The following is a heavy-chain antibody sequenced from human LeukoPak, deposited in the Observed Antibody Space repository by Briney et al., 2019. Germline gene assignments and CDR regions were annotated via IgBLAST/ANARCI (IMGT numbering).Heavy chain of an antibody. Sequence: PSQTLSLTCAVSGGSISSGGYSRSWLRQPPGKGLEWIGYIYHSGSTYYNPSLKSRVTISVDTSKNQFSLKLSSVTAADTAVYYCAREASNYFDSSGYPDFWGQGTLVTVSS. V-gene: IGHV4-30-2*01. CDR2: IYHSGST. CDR3: AREASNYFDSSGYPDF. CDR1: GGSISSGGYS. D-gene: IGHD3-22*01. J-gene: IGHJ4*02.